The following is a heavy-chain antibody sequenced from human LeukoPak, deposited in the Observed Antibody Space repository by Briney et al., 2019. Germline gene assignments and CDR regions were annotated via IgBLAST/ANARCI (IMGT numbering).Heavy chain of an antibody. V-gene: IGHV1-18*01. CDR2: ISAYNGNT. J-gene: IGHJ4*02. CDR3: ARGAADYGDY. CDR1: GYTFTSSG. Sequence: ASVKVSCETSGYTFTSSGISWVRQAPGQGLEWMGWISAYNGNTNYAQKLQGRVTMTTDTSTSTAYMELRSLSSDDTAVYYCARGAADYGDYWGQGTLVTVSS.